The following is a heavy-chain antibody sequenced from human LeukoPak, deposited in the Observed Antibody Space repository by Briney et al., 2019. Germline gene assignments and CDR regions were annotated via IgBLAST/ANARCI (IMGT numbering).Heavy chain of an antibody. CDR1: GGSISSGSYY. V-gene: IGHV4-61*02. Sequence: SETLSLTCTVSGGSISSGSYYWSWIRQPAGKGLEWIGRIYTSGSTNYNPSLKSRVTISVDTSKNQFSLKLSSVTAADTAVYYCAREGTTIFGVVLYYFDYWGQGTLVTVSS. CDR2: IYTSGST. J-gene: IGHJ4*02. D-gene: IGHD3-3*01. CDR3: AREGTTIFGVVLYYFDY.